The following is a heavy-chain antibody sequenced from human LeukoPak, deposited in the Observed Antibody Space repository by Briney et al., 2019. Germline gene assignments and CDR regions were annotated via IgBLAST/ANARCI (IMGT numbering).Heavy chain of an antibody. V-gene: IGHV3-74*01. Sequence: PGGSLRLSCEASGFSFSSYWMHWVRQGPGQGPLWVSRINNDETITNYADSVKSRFTISRDNAKNTLFLQMDSLRDEDTAVYYCVRGGGGDCSGTACSALRWGQGTRVTVSS. CDR2: INNDETIT. CDR3: VRGGGGDCSGTACSALR. J-gene: IGHJ4*02. D-gene: IGHD2-2*01. CDR1: GFSFSSYW.